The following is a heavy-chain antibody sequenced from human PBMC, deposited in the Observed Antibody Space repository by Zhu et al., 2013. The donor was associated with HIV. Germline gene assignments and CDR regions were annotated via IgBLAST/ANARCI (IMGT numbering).Heavy chain of an antibody. D-gene: IGHD2-2*01. Sequence: QMQLVQSGPEVKKPGTSVKVSCKASGFTFTTSAVQWVRQARGQRLEWIGWIVVGSGNTNYAQKFQERVTITRDMSTSTAYMELSSLRSEDTAVYYCAAEVGYCSTTNCLYYYYGMDVWAKGPRSPSP. CDR3: AAEVGYCSTTNCLYYYYGMDV. J-gene: IGHJ6*02. V-gene: IGHV1-58*01. CDR1: GFTFTTSA. CDR2: IVVGSGNT.